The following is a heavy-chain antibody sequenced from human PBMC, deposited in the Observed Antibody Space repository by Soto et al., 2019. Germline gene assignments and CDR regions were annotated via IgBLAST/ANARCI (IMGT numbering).Heavy chain of an antibody. CDR1: GYTFTSYG. J-gene: IGHJ5*02. CDR2: INAYNGNT. Sequence: QVQLVQSGAEVKKPGASVKVSCKASGYTFTSYGISWVRQAPGQGLEWMGWINAYNGNTNYAQKLQGRVTMTTDTXXXXXXXXXXXXXXXXTXXXXXXXVLPPFDPWGQGTLVTVSS. V-gene: IGHV1-18*01. CDR3: XXVLPPFDP.